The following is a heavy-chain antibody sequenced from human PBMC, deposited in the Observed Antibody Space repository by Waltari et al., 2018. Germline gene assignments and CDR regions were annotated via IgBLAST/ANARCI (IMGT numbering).Heavy chain of an antibody. CDR3: VRRRHGDN. CDR1: GYSFADYW. V-gene: IGHV5-51*01. Sequence: EVQLLQSGAEVKKPGESLKISCKGSGYSFADYWIGWVRQMPGKGLEWMGIVYPDDSDVRYSPSFQGQVTISADKSISTAFLQWSSLQASDTGMYYCVRRRHGDNWGQGTLVTVSS. J-gene: IGHJ4*02. CDR2: VYPDDSDV.